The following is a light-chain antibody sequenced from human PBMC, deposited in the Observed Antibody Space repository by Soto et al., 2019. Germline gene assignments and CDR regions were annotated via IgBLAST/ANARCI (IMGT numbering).Light chain of an antibody. V-gene: IGLV2-11*01. CDR2: DVN. J-gene: IGLJ1*01. Sequence: QSALTQPRSVSGSPGQSVTISCTGTSCDVGAYNYISWYQQHPGKAPKFLIYDVNKRPSGVPDRFFGSKSGNTASLTISGLQPEDEADYYCCSYADNYTYLCAPGTK. CDR3: CSYADNYTYL. CDR1: SCDVGAYNY.